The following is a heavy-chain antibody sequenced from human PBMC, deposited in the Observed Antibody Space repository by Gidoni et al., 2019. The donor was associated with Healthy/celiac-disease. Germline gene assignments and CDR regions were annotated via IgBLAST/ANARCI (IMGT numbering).Heavy chain of an antibody. CDR3: ARAYYWGVGASYFDY. D-gene: IGHD1-26*01. CDR1: GGSISSSSDY. CDR2: IYYSGST. V-gene: IGHV4-39*01. Sequence: QLQLQESGPGLVKPSETLSLTCTVSGGSISSSSDYWGWIRQPPGKGLEWIGSIYYSGSTYYNPSLKSRVTISVDTSKNQFSLKLSSVTAADTAVYYCARAYYWGVGASYFDYWGQGTLVTVSS. J-gene: IGHJ4*02.